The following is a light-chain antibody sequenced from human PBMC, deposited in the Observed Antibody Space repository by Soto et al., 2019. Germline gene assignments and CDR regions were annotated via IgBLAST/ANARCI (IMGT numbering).Light chain of an antibody. V-gene: IGKV1-39*01. CDR3: QQSYSLPLT. Sequence: DIQMTQSPSSLSASVGDRVTIACRASQSINTNLNWYQQKPGKAPNLLIHAASNLQSGVPSRFSGSGSGTVFTLIISSLQPEDFATYYCQQSYSLPLTFGEGTKVEIK. J-gene: IGKJ4*01. CDR2: AAS. CDR1: QSINTN.